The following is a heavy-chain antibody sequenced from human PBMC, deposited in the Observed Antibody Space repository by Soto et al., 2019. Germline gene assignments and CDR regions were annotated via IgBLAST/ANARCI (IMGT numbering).Heavy chain of an antibody. CDR1: GFTFSSYA. D-gene: IGHD6-13*01. CDR2: ISGSGGST. CDR3: ASLPDPLRYTRIAAAGTFRSP. V-gene: IGHV3-23*01. Sequence: PGGSLRLSCAASGFTFSSYAMSWVRQAPGKGLEWVSAISGSGGSTYYADSVKGRFTISRDNSKNTLYLQMNSLRAEDTAVYYCASLPDPLRYTRIAAAGTFRSPWGQGTLVTVSS. J-gene: IGHJ4*02.